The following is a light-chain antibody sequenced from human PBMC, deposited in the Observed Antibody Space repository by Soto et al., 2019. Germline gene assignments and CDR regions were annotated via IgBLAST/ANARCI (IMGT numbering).Light chain of an antibody. CDR3: QQYGGSPLWT. V-gene: IGKV3-20*01. Sequence: EILLTQSPGTLSLSPGERATLSFRASQSFSSNLAWYQQKPGQAPRLLIYGASSRATGIPDRFSGSGSGTDFTLTISRLEPEDFAVYYCQQYGGSPLWTFGQGTKVDIK. CDR2: GAS. CDR1: QSFSSN. J-gene: IGKJ1*01.